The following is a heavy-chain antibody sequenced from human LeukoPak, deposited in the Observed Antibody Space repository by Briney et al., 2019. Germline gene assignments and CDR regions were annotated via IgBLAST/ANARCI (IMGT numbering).Heavy chain of an antibody. CDR2: IKSKTDGGTT. D-gene: IGHD1-7*01. CDR1: GGSFSGSR. V-gene: IGHV3-15*01. J-gene: IGHJ4*02. Sequence: ETLSLTCAVYGGSFSGSRWSWVRQAPGKGLEWVGRIKSKTDGGTTDYAAPVKGRFTISRDDSKNTLYIQMNSLKTDDTAVYYCTREDFWNYVMWGQGTLVTVSS. CDR3: TREDFWNYVM.